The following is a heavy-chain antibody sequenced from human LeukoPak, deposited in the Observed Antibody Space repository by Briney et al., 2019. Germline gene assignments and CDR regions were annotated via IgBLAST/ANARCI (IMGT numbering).Heavy chain of an antibody. CDR3: AGDIGAARSDY. D-gene: IGHD6-6*01. J-gene: IGHJ4*02. CDR2: IYYSGSA. CDR1: GGSLSGYY. V-gene: IGHV4-59*01. Sequence: SETLSLTCTVSGGSLSGYYWRWIRQPPGKGLEWIGYIYYSGSAKYNPSLKSRVTISVDTSKNQFSLKLTSVTAADTAVYYCAGDIGAARSDYWGQGTLVTVSS.